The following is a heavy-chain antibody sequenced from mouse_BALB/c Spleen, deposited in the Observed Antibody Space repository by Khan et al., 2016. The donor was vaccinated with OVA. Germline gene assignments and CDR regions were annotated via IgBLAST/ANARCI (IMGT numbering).Heavy chain of an antibody. CDR3: ARTARIKY. CDR2: ISYSGST. CDR1: GYSITSGYG. D-gene: IGHD1-2*01. Sequence: DVQLQESGPGLVKPSQSLSLTCTVTGYSITSGYGWNWIRQFPGNKLEWMGYISYSGSTNYNTSLKSRISITRDTSKNQFFLQLNSVTTEETATYYCARTARIKYWGQGTTLTVSS. V-gene: IGHV3-2*02. J-gene: IGHJ2*01.